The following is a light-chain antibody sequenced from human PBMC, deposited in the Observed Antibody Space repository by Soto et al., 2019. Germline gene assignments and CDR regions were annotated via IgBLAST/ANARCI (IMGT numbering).Light chain of an antibody. CDR3: QQFNSYPWT. CDR2: EAS. J-gene: IGKJ1*01. Sequence: AIQLTQSPSSLSASVGDRVTITCRASQGIRSSLAWFQQKAGNPPKVLIYEASVLETGVSSRFSGSGSGTDVTLSISSLQPEDFAPYYCQQFNSYPWTFGQGTTVEVK. V-gene: IGKV1-13*02. CDR1: QGIRSS.